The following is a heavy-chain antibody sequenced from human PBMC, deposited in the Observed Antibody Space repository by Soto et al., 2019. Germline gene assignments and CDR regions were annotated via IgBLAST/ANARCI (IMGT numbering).Heavy chain of an antibody. V-gene: IGHV3-30*18. J-gene: IGHJ4*02. CDR1: GFTFSSYG. D-gene: IGHD6-19*01. CDR3: AKTRYSSGWYYFDY. CDR2: ISYDGSNK. Sequence: QVQLVESGGGVVQPGRSLRLSCAASGFTFSSYGMHWVRQAPGKGLEWVAVISYDGSNKYYADSVKGRFTISRDNSKNTLYLQMNSLRAEDTAVYYCAKTRYSSGWYYFDYWGQGTLVTVSS.